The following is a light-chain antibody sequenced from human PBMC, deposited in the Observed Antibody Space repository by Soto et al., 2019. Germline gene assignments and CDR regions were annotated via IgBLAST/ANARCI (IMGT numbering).Light chain of an antibody. V-gene: IGLV4-60*02. CDR3: ETWDFNTRV. Sequence: QAVVTQSSSASASLGSSVKLTCTLSSGHSSYIIAWHQQQPGNAPRYLMKLEGSGSYHKGSGVPDRFSGSSTGADRYLTISNLQFEDEADYYCETWDFNTRVFGGGTKVTVL. J-gene: IGLJ2*01. CDR2: LEGSGSY. CDR1: SGHSSYI.